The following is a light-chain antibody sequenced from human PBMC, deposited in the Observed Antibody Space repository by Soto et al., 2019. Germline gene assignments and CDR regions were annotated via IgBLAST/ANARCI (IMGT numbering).Light chain of an antibody. V-gene: IGLV1-40*01. CDR3: QSYDSSLSAWV. J-gene: IGLJ3*02. Sequence: QSVLTQPPSVSGAPRRRVTISCTGSSSNIGAGYDVHWYQQLPGTAPKLLIYGDNNRPSGVPDRFSGSKSGTSASLAITGLQAEDEADYYCQSYDSSLSAWVFGGGTKVTVL. CDR1: SSNIGAGYD. CDR2: GDN.